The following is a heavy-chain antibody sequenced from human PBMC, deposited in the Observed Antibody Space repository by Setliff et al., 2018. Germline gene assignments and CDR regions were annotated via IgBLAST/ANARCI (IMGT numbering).Heavy chain of an antibody. J-gene: IGHJ6*03. D-gene: IGHD3-22*01. CDR1: GFTFSSYS. CDR2: ISGSGGDT. CDR3: TRHGSFYSDSSGYYYGTDSYYYMDV. V-gene: IGHV3-23*01. Sequence: PGESLKISCAASGFTFSSYSMNWVRQAPGKGLEWVSAISGSGGDTYYADSMKGRFTISRDNSKNTLYLQMNSLRAEDTAVYYCTRHGSFYSDSSGYYYGTDSYYYMDVWGKGTTVTVSS.